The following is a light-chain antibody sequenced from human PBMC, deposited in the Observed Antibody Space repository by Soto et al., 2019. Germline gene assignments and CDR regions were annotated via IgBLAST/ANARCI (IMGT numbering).Light chain of an antibody. CDR1: QRVSSRF. J-gene: IGKJ2*01. CDR3: QQYGSSPYT. V-gene: IGKV3-20*01. CDR2: GAS. Sequence: EIVLTQSPGTLSLSPGERATLSCRASQRVSSRFLAWYQQKPGQAPRLLMYGASSRATGIPDRFSGTGSGTDFTLTISRLEPEDFAVYYRQQYGSSPYTFGLGTKLEIK.